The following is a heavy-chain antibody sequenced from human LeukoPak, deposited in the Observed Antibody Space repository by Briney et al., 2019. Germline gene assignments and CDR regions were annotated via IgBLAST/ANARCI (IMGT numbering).Heavy chain of an antibody. V-gene: IGHV4-61*02. CDR1: GGSISSGSYY. J-gene: IGHJ2*01. CDR3: ARVAVRGFWYFDL. CDR2: IYTSGST. Sequence: SQTLSLTCTVSGGSISSGSYYWSWTRQPAGKGLEWIGRIYTSGSTNYNPSLKSRVTMSVDTSKNQFSLKLSSVTAADTAVYYCARVAVRGFWYFDLWGRGTLVTVSS. D-gene: IGHD3-10*01.